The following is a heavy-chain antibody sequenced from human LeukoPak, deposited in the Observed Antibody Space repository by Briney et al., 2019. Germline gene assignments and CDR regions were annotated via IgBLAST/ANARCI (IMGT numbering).Heavy chain of an antibody. CDR2: INPDGSGK. CDR1: GFSFSSHW. V-gene: IGHV3-7*05. J-gene: IGHJ4*02. CDR3: ARGIHNSCDY. Sequence: GGSLRLSCAASGFSFSSHWMNWVRQAPGKGLEWVANINPDGSGKYYVDSVKGRFSISRDSAKSSMYLQMDSLRAEDTAVYYCARGIHNSCDYWSQGALVTVSS. D-gene: IGHD6-6*01.